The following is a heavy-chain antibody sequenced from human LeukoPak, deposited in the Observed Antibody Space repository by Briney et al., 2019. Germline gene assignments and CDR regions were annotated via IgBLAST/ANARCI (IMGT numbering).Heavy chain of an antibody. CDR1: GGSISTYN. V-gene: IGHV4-4*07. CDR3: AREMRFGSGPGAFDI. J-gene: IGHJ3*02. Sequence: PSETLSLTCTASGGSISTYNWGWIRQPAGKGLEWFGRIYTTSSTTYNSSLKSRVTMSVDTSKNQFSLKLSSVTAADSGVYYCAREMRFGSGPGAFDIWSQGTMVTVSS. D-gene: IGHD3-10*01. CDR2: IYTTSST.